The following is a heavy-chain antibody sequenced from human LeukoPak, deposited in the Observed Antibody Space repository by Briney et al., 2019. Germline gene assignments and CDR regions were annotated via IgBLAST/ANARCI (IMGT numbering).Heavy chain of an antibody. V-gene: IGHV4-59*12. D-gene: IGHD7-27*01. CDR3: ARAVTGEWYFDL. CDR1: GGSISSYY. CDR2: IYHSGST. Sequence: SETLSLTCTVSGGSISSYYWSWIRQPPGRGLEWIGYIYHSGSTYYKPSLKSRDTISVDRSNNQFSLKLSSVTAADTAVYYCARAVTGEWYFDLWGRGTLVTVSS. J-gene: IGHJ2*01.